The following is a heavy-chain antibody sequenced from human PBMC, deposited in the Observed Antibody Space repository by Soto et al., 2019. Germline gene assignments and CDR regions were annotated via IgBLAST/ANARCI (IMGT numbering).Heavy chain of an antibody. CDR3: ASGRDRGCAEWSFGY. CDR2: IYPTDCGS. V-gene: IGHV1-2*02. D-gene: IGHD1-26*01. Sequence: QVQLVQSGAEVKKPGASMKVSCKASGYTFTNYYIYWVRQAPGQGLEWMGWIYPTDCGSNYAQKFQGRVTMTMDTSISTAYRELSRLSSGDTAVYYCASGRDRGCAEWSFGYWGEGTLV. CDR1: GYTFTNYY. J-gene: IGHJ4*02.